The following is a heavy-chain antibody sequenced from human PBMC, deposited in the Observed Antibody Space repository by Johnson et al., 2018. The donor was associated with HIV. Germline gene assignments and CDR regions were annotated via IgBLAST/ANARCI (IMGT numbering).Heavy chain of an antibody. CDR1: GFTFSSYA. J-gene: IGHJ3*02. CDR2: ISYDGSNK. CDR3: ARSSVRDDAIDI. V-gene: IGHV3-30*14. D-gene: IGHD3-10*01. Sequence: QVLLVESGGGVVQPGRSLRLSCVASGFTFSSYAMHWVRQAPGKGLEWAAVISYDGSNKYYADSVQGRITISRENAKNSLYLQMNSLRVGDTAIYYCARSSVRDDAIDIWGQGTMFTVSA.